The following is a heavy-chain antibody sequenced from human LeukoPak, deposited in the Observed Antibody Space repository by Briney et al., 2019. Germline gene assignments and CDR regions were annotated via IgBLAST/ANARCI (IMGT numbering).Heavy chain of an antibody. CDR2: IYYSGYT. V-gene: IGHV4-61*08. CDR1: GGSTSTGDYY. J-gene: IGHJ6*03. CDR3: ARTTMVRGTYYMDV. D-gene: IGHD3-10*01. Sequence: NPSETLSLTCIVSGGSTSTGDYYCSWIRQPPGKGLEWIGCIYYSGYTNYKSSLKSRVTISVDTSKNQFSLKLSSVTAADTAVYYCARTTMVRGTYYMDVWGKGTTVTVSS.